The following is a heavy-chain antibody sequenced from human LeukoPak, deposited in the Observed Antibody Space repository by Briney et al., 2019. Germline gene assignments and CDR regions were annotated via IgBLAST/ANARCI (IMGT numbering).Heavy chain of an antibody. Sequence: GGSLRLSCAASGFTFSSYWMSWVRQAPGRGLEWVSYITSSGSTIYYADSVKDRFTISRDNAKNSLYLQMNSLRAEDTAVYYCARGTVTTEFDYWGQGTLVTVSS. CDR1: GFTFSSYW. V-gene: IGHV3-48*04. D-gene: IGHD4-17*01. CDR2: ITSSGSTI. CDR3: ARGTVTTEFDY. J-gene: IGHJ4*02.